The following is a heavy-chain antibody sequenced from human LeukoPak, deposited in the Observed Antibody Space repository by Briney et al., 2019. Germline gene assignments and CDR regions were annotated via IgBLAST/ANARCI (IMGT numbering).Heavy chain of an antibody. D-gene: IGHD3-9*01. J-gene: IGHJ5*02. CDR3: ASSAYYDILTGPPGAVWFDP. CDR1: GGSFSGYY. V-gene: IGHV4-34*01. Sequence: SETLSLTCAVYGGSFSGYYWSWIRQPPGKGLEWIGEINHSGSTNYNPSLKSRVTISVDTSKNQFSLKLSSVTAADTAVYYCASSAYYDILTGPPGAVWFDPWGQGTLVTVSS. CDR2: INHSGST.